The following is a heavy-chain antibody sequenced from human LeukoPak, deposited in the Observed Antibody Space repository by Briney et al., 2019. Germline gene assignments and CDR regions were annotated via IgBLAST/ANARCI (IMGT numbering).Heavy chain of an antibody. CDR3: ARELYSWNGGSYYFDY. CDR2: IYSGGST. CDR1: GFTVSSNY. J-gene: IGHJ4*02. Sequence: PGGSLRLSCAASGFTVSSNYMSWVRQAPGKGLEWVSVIYSGGSTYYADSVKGRFTISRDNSKNTLYLQMNSLRAEDTAVYYCARELYSWNGGSYYFDYWGQGTLVTVSS. D-gene: IGHD1-1*01. V-gene: IGHV3-66*01.